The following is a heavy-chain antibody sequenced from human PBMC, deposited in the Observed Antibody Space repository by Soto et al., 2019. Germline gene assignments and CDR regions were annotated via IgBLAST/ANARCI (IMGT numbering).Heavy chain of an antibody. V-gene: IGHV3-7*01. D-gene: IGHD3-10*01. CDR3: AREPHLWFGEPPYYFDY. CDR2: IKQDGSEK. CDR1: GFTFSSYW. J-gene: IGHJ4*02. Sequence: GGSLRLSCAASGFTFSSYWMSWVRQAPGKGLEWVANIKQDGSEKYYVDSVKGRFTISRDNAKNSLYLQMNSLRAEDTAVYYCAREPHLWFGEPPYYFDYWGQGTLVTVSS.